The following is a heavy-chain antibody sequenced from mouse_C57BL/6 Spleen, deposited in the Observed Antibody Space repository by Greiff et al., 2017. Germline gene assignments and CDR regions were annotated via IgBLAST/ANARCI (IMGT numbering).Heavy chain of an antibody. CDR3: TYSNYLRAY. CDR1: GFNIKDYY. V-gene: IGHV14-1*01. CDR2: IDPEDGDP. Sequence: EVKLLESGAELVRPGASVKLSCTASGFNIKDYYMHWVKQRPEQGLEWIGRIDPEDGDPEYAPKFQGKATMTADTSSNTAYLQLSSLTSEDTAVYYCTYSNYLRAYWGQGTLVTVSA. J-gene: IGHJ3*01. D-gene: IGHD2-5*01.